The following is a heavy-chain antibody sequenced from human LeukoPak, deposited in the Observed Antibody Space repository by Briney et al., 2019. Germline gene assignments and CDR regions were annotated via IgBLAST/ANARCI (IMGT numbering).Heavy chain of an antibody. D-gene: IGHD3-10*01. V-gene: IGHV3-23*01. Sequence: GGSLRLSCAASGFTFSNYAMSWVRQAPGRGLDWVSTLSDSGSSTYYADSVKGRFTISRDNSKNTLYLQMDSLRVEDTATYYCAKVPYSDYGSGRPPFMDIWGQGTTVAVSS. J-gene: IGHJ6*02. CDR2: LSDSGSST. CDR3: AKVPYSDYGSGRPPFMDI. CDR1: GFTFSNYA.